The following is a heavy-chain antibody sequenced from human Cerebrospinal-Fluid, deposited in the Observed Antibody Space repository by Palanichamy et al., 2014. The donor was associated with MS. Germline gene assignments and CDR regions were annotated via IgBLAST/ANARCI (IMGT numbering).Heavy chain of an antibody. V-gene: IGHV4-39*01. D-gene: IGHD1-26*01. Sequence: QLQLQESGPGLVKPSETLSLTCTVSGGSINSPNYYWAWIRQPPGKGPEWIGSIYYGGNTYYNPSLKSRFTMSVDTSKNQFSLKLGSVTAADMAIYYCARHHLGIVGVADLIKDTFDYWGQGTLVPVSS. CDR3: ARHHLGIVGVADLIKDTFDY. CDR2: IYYGGNT. CDR1: GGSINSPNYY. J-gene: IGHJ4*02.